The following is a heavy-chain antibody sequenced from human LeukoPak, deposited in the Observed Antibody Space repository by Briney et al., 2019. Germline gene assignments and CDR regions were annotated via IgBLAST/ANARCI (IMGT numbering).Heavy chain of an antibody. CDR1: GGSISSYY. Sequence: SETLSLTCTVSGGSISSYYWSWIRQPAGKGLVWIGRIYTSGSTNYNPSLKSRVTMSVDTSKNQFSLKLSSVTAADTAVYYCARDPSGSIAGGLGAFDIWGQETMVTVSS. V-gene: IGHV4-4*07. CDR2: IYTSGST. CDR3: ARDPSGSIAGGLGAFDI. J-gene: IGHJ3*02. D-gene: IGHD1-26*01.